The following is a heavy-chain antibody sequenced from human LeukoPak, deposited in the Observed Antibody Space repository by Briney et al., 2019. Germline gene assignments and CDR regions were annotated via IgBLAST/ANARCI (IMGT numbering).Heavy chain of an antibody. V-gene: IGHV3-30*03. CDR2: ISYDGSNK. J-gene: IGHJ3*02. CDR1: GFTFSSYG. CDR3: ARERVAAAGDAFDI. Sequence: PGGSLRLSCAASGFTFSSYGMHWVRQAPGKGLEWVAVISYDGSNKYYADSVKGRFTISRDNAKNTLYLQMNSLRAEDTAVYYCARERVAAAGDAFDIWGQGTMVTVSS. D-gene: IGHD6-13*01.